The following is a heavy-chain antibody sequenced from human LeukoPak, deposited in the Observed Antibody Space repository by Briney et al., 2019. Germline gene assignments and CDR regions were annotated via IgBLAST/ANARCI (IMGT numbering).Heavy chain of an antibody. Sequence: SETLSLTCTVSGGSISSGGYYWGWIRQPPGKGLEWIGYIYHSGSTYYNPSLKSRVTISVDRSKNQFSLKLSSVTAADTAVYYCARDAPYRGAFDIWGQGTMVTVSP. J-gene: IGHJ3*02. CDR2: IYHSGST. CDR3: ARDAPYRGAFDI. V-gene: IGHV4-30-2*01. CDR1: GGSISSGGYY. D-gene: IGHD3-10*01.